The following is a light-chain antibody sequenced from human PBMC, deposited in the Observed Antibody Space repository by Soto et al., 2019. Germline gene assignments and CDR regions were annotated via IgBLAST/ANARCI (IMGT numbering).Light chain of an antibody. CDR3: QQYGSLSWT. Sequence: EIVLIQSPATLSLSPGERATLSCRASQSVGSYLAWYQHKPGQAPRLLISDASNRATGIPARFSGSGSETDFTLTISSLEPEDSAVYYCQQYGSLSWTFGQGTRVEIK. CDR1: QSVGSY. J-gene: IGKJ1*01. V-gene: IGKV3-11*01. CDR2: DAS.